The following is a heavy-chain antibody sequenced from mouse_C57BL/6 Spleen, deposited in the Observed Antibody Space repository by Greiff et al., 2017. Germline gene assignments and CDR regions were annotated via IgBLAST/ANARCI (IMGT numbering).Heavy chain of an antibody. CDR2: IDPSDSET. CDR1: GYTFTSYW. Sequence: VQLQQPGAELVRPGSSVKLSCKASGYTFTSYWMRWVKQRPIQGLEWIGNIDPSDSETHYNQKFKDKATLTVDKSSSTAYMQLSSLTSEDSAVYYCARRYYGSSYGGWYFDVWGTGTTVTVSS. V-gene: IGHV1-52*01. CDR3: ARRYYGSSYGGWYFDV. J-gene: IGHJ1*03. D-gene: IGHD1-1*01.